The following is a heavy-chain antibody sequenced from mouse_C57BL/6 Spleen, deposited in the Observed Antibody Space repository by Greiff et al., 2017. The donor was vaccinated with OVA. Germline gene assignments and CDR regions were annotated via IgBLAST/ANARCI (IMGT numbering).Heavy chain of an antibody. V-gene: IGHV1-22*01. D-gene: IGHD1-1*02. J-gene: IGHJ1*03. CDR2: INPDNGGT. CDR3: ARESYGGYFEG. CDR1: GYTFTDYN. Sequence: VQLQQSGPELVKPGASVKMSCKASGYTFTDYNMHWVQQSHGKSLEWIGYINPDNGGTSYNQKFKGKATLTVNKSSSTAYMELRSLTSEDAAVYYCARESYGGYFEGWGTGTTVTVSS.